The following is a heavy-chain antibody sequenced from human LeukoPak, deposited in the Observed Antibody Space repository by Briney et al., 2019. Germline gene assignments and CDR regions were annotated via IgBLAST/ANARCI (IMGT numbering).Heavy chain of an antibody. CDR3: ARDPPIFGVGTNYYYGMDV. D-gene: IGHD3-3*01. CDR1: GFTFSSYD. CDR2: IWYDGSNK. Sequence: GRSLRLSCAASGFTFSSYDMHWVRQAPGKGLEWVAVIWYDGSNKYYADSVKGRFTISGDNSKNTLYLQMNSLRAEDTAVYYCARDPPIFGVGTNYYYGMDVWGQGTTVTVSS. J-gene: IGHJ6*02. V-gene: IGHV3-33*01.